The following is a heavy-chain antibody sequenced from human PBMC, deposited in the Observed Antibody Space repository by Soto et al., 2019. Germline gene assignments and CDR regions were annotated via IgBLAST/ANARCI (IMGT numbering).Heavy chain of an antibody. V-gene: IGHV1-69*02. CDR1: GGSFTSYS. J-gene: IGHJ6*03. D-gene: IGHD2-21*01. CDR2: IIPIQGKA. CDR3: AKSLLFVDHGYMDV. Sequence: QVQLVQSGAELKKPGSSVKVSCEASGGSFTSYSFTWVRQAPGQGLEWMGRIIPIQGKANHALKFQDRVTITADRSTRTVYKELTSLRPEDTAVYFCAKSLLFVDHGYMDVWGKGTTVTVSS.